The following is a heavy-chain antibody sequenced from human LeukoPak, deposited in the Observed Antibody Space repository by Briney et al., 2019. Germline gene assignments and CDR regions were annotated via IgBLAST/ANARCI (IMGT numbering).Heavy chain of an antibody. CDR3: ARDRSWGSGYYYYMDV. V-gene: IGHV4-39*07. D-gene: IGHD7-27*01. J-gene: IGHJ6*03. CDR1: GGSISSSSYN. CDR2: IYYGGST. Sequence: SETLSLTCTVSGGSISSSSYNWGWIRQPPGKGLEWIGCIYYGGSTYYSPSLKSRVTISLDTSKNQFSLKLSSVTAADTAVYYCARDRSWGSGYYYYMDVWGKGTTVTVSS.